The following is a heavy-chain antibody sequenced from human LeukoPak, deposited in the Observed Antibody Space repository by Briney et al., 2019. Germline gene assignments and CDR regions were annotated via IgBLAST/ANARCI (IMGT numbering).Heavy chain of an antibody. CDR3: ARTRLSSWPHYYYYYGMDV. J-gene: IGHJ6*02. Sequence: HSGGSLRLSCAASGFTFSSYAMSWVRQAPGKGLVWVSRINSDGSSTSYADSVKGRFTISRDNAKNTLYLQMNSLRAEDTAVYYCARTRLSSWPHYYYYYGMDVWGQGTTVTVSS. V-gene: IGHV3-74*01. CDR2: INSDGSST. CDR1: GFTFSSYA. D-gene: IGHD6-13*01.